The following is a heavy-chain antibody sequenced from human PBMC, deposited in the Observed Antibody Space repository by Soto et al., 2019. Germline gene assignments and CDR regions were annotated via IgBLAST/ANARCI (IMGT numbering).Heavy chain of an antibody. Sequence: LRLSCAASGFTFSSYGMHWVRQAPGKGLEWVAVIWYDGSNKYYADSVKGRFTISRDNSKNTLYLQMNSLRAEDTAVYYCATGIAVAGPFDYWGQGTLVTVSS. CDR3: ATGIAVAGPFDY. CDR1: GFTFSSYG. V-gene: IGHV3-33*01. D-gene: IGHD6-19*01. J-gene: IGHJ4*02. CDR2: IWYDGSNK.